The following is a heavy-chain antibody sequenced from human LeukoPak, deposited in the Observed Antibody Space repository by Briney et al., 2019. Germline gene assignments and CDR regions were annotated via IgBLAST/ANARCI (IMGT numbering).Heavy chain of an antibody. J-gene: IGHJ5*02. CDR1: GFTFRGCW. D-gene: IGHD3-22*01. CDR2: IKQDGSQT. V-gene: IGHV3-7*04. Sequence: GGSLRLSCVTSGFTFRGCWMTWARQAPGKGLEGVASIKQDGSQTYYVDSVKGRFTISRDNAQNSLYLQMNSLRAEDTAVYYCARAYYFHGSGSYPDRWGQGTLVTVSS. CDR3: ARAYYFHGSGSYPDR.